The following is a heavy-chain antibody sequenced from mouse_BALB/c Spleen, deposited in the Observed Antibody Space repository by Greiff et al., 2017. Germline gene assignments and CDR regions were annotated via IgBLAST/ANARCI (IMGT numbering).Heavy chain of an antibody. CDR2: ISSGSSTI. CDR1: GFTFSSFG. V-gene: IGHV5-17*02. CDR3: ARYYGSSSNYAMDY. D-gene: IGHD1-1*01. Sequence: EVKLMESGGGLVQPGGSRKLSCAASGFTFSSFGMHWVRQAPEKGLEWVAYISSGSSTIYYADTVKGRFTISRDNPKNTLFLQMTSLRSEDTAMYYCARYYGSSSNYAMDYWGQGTSVTVSS. J-gene: IGHJ4*01.